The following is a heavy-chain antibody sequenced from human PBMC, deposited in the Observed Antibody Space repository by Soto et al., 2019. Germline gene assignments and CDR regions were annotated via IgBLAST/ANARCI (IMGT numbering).Heavy chain of an antibody. CDR1: GFTFSEYG. V-gene: IGHV3-30*18. D-gene: IGHD3-22*01. J-gene: IGHJ4*02. CDR3: AKGLYYYDSSGYRVFDY. Sequence: GGSLRLSCTASGFTFSEYGIHWVRQAPGKGLEWVAVISYGGSHKYYAGSVKGRFTISRDDSKNTVYLQMNSLKTDDTAVYYCAKGLYYYDSSGYRVFDYWGQGALVTVSS. CDR2: ISYGGSHK.